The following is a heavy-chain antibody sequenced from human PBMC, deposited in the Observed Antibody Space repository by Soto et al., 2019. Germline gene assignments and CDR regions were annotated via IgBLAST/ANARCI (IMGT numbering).Heavy chain of an antibody. J-gene: IGHJ4*02. CDR2: IYSAGST. D-gene: IGHD5-18*01. CDR1: SLTGSSSD. Sequence: GGSLRLSIPASSLTGSSSDVGWVRQAPGKGLQWVSVIYSAGSTYYANSVKGRFTISRDISTNMVYLQMSSLTDEDTAVYYCARAREPEYSSAIFLDIWGQGALVTVSS. CDR3: ARAREPEYSSAIFLDI. V-gene: IGHV3-53*01.